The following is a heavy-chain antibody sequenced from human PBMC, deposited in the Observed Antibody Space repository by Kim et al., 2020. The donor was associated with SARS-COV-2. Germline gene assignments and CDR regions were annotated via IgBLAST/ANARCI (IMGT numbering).Heavy chain of an antibody. Sequence: SVKVSCKASGGTFSSYAISWVRQAPGQGLEWMGRIIPILGIANYAQKFQGRVTITADKSTSTAYMELSSLRSEDTAVYYCVAQYCSSTSCHNWFDPWGQGTLVTVSS. V-gene: IGHV1-69*04. CDR3: VAQYCSSTSCHNWFDP. D-gene: IGHD2-2*01. CDR1: GGTFSSYA. CDR2: IIPILGIA. J-gene: IGHJ5*02.